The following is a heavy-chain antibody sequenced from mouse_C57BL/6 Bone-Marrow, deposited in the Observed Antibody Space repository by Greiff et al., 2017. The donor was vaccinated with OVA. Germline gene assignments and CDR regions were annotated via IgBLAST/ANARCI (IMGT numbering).Heavy chain of an antibody. J-gene: IGHJ2*01. Sequence: QVQLQQPGAELVKPGASVKLSCKASGYTFTSYWMHWVKQRPGQGLEWIGMIIPTSGSTNYNEKFKSKATLTVDKSSSPAYLQLSRLTSEDTAVYYSGSSSTVVEGYWGQGTTLTVSS. CDR3: GSSSTVVEGY. D-gene: IGHD1-1*01. CDR2: IIPTSGST. V-gene: IGHV1-64*01. CDR1: GYTFTSYW.